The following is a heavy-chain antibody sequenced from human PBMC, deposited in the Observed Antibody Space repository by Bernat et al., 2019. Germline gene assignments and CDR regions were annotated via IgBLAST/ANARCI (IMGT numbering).Heavy chain of an antibody. CDR2: INPSGGST. CDR1: GYTFTSYY. Sequence: QVQLVQSGAEVKKPGASVKVSCKASGYTFTSYYMHWVRQAPGQGLEWMGIINPSGGSTSYAQKFQGRVTMTRDTSTSTVYMELSSLRAEDTAVYYCARGGQLWVDRCWFDPWGQGTLVTVSS. V-gene: IGHV1-46*01. CDR3: ARGGQLWVDRCWFDP. D-gene: IGHD5-18*01. J-gene: IGHJ5*02.